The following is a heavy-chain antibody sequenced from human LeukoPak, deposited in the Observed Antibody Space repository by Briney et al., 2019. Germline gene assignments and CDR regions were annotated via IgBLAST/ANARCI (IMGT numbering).Heavy chain of an antibody. D-gene: IGHD2-2*01. CDR3: ARGGLGYCSSTSCYPYYYGMDV. J-gene: IGHJ6*04. V-gene: IGHV5-51*01. CDR1: GYSFTSYW. CDR2: IYPGDSDT. Sequence: GESLKISCKGSGYSFTSYWIGWVRQMPGKGLEWMGSIYPGDSDTRYSPSFQGQVTISADKSISTAYLQWSSLKASDTAMYYCARGGLGYCSSTSCYPYYYGMDVWGKGTTVTVSS.